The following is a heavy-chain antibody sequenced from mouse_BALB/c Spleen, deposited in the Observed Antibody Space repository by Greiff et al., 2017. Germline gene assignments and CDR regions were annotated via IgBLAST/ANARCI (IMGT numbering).Heavy chain of an antibody. CDR3: ARKGGFYAMDY. CDR2: INPSSGYT. D-gene: IGHD3-1*01. Sequence: VQRVESGAELARPGASVKMSCKASGYTFTSYTMHWVKQRPGQGLEWIGYINPSSGYTNYNQKFKDKATLTADKSSSTAYMQLSSLTSEDSAVYYCARKGGFYAMDYWGQGTSVTVSS. CDR1: GYTFTSYT. V-gene: IGHV1-4*01. J-gene: IGHJ4*01.